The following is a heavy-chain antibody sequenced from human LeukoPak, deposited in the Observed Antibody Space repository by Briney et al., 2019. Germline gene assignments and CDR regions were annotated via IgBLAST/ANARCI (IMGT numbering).Heavy chain of an antibody. CDR1: GFSLSTSGVG. V-gene: IGHV2-5*01. D-gene: IGHD6-19*01. CDR3: AYTYSSGWIDAFDI. J-gene: IGHJ3*02. Sequence: SGPTLVKPTQTLTLTCTFSGFSLSTSGVGVGWIRQPPGKALEWLALIYWNDDKRYSPTLKSRLTITKDTSKNQVVLTMTNMDPVDTATYYCAYTYSSGWIDAFDIWGQGTMVTVSS. CDR2: IYWNDDK.